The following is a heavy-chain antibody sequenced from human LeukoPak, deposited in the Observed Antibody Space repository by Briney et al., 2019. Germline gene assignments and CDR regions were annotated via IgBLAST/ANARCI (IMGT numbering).Heavy chain of an antibody. CDR3: IRDFYSNYGVDFDY. Sequence: GGSLRLSCAASGFTFSSYNMNWVRQAPGKGLEWVAVISYDGSNKYYADSVKGRFTISRDNSKNTLYLQMNSLRAEDTAVYYCIRDFYSNYGVDFDYWGQGTQVTVSS. J-gene: IGHJ4*02. D-gene: IGHD4-11*01. CDR2: ISYDGSNK. CDR1: GFTFSSYN. V-gene: IGHV3-30-3*01.